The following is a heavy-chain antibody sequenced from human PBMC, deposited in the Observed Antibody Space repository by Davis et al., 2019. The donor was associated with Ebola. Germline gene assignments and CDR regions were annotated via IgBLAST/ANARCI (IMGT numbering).Heavy chain of an antibody. J-gene: IGHJ3*02. CDR3: ARGYNWKDAFDI. Sequence: GESLKISCAASGFTVSSNYMSWVRQAPGKGLEWVSVIYSGGSTYYADSVKGRFTISRDNSKNTLYLQMNSLRAEDTAVYYCARGYNWKDAFDIWGQGTMVTVSS. CDR2: IYSGGST. CDR1: GFTVSSNY. V-gene: IGHV3-53*01. D-gene: IGHD1-20*01.